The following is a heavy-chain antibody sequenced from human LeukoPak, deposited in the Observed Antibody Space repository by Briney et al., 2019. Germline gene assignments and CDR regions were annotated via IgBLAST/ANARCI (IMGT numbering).Heavy chain of an antibody. CDR1: GGSISRSSYY. CDR2: IYYSGST. CDR3: ARGFGQQLVGNWFDP. J-gene: IGHJ5*02. Sequence: SETLSLTCTVSGGSISRSSYYWGWIRQPPGKGLEWIGTIYYSGSTYYNPSLKSRVTISVDTSKNQFSLKLSSVTAADTAVYYCARGFGQQLVGNWFDPWGQGTLVTVSS. D-gene: IGHD6-13*01. V-gene: IGHV4-39*07.